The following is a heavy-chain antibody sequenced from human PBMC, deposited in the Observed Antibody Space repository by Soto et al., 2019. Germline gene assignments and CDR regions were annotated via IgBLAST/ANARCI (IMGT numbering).Heavy chain of an antibody. V-gene: IGHV1-69*06. Sequence: ASVKVSCKASGGTFSSYAISWVRQAPGQGLEWMGGIIPIFGTANYAQKFQGRVTITADKSTSTAYMELSSLRSEDTAVYYCARVGATGAMALPNLDYWGQGTLVTVSS. CDR2: IIPIFGTA. J-gene: IGHJ4*02. D-gene: IGHD5-18*01. CDR3: ARVGATGAMALPNLDY. CDR1: GGTFSSYA.